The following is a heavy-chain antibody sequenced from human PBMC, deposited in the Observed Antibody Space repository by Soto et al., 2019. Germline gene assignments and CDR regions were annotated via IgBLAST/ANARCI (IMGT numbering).Heavy chain of an antibody. J-gene: IGHJ4*02. CDR3: ARSPGYYDSSGYYYGPSPFDY. Sequence: QLQLQESGPGLVKPSETLSLTCTVSGGSISSSSYYWGWIRQPPGKGLEWIGSIYYSGSTYYNPSLKSRVTISVDESKNQFSRKLSSVTAADTAVYYCARSPGYYDSSGYYYGPSPFDYWGQGTLVTVSS. CDR1: GGSISSSSYY. CDR2: IYYSGST. D-gene: IGHD3-22*01. V-gene: IGHV4-39*01.